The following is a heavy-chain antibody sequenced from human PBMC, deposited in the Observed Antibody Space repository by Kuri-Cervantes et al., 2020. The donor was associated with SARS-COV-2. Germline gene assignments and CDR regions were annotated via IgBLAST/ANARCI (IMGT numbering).Heavy chain of an antibody. D-gene: IGHD7-27*01. J-gene: IGHJ4*02. CDR2: VRGKANNYAT. CDR1: GFLFSASA. CDR3: TREANSFWGSGSNY. Sequence: GESLKISCEVSGFLFSASAIHWVRQASGKGLEWVGRVRGKANNYATAYAASVKGRFTISRDDSKSIAYLQMNSLKTEDTAVYYCTREANSFWGSGSNYWGQGTLVTVSS. V-gene: IGHV3-73*01.